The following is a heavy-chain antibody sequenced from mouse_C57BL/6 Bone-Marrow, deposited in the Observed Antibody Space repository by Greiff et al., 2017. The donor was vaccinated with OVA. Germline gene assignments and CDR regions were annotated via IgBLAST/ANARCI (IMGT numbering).Heavy chain of an antibody. CDR3: TVNYYGSSLDY. CDR1: GFNIKDDY. D-gene: IGHD1-1*01. J-gene: IGHJ2*01. V-gene: IGHV14-4*01. CDR2: IDPENGDT. Sequence: LVESGAELVRPGASVKLSCTASGFNIKDDYMHWVKQRPEQGLEWIGWIDPENGDTEYASKFQGKATITADTSSNTAYLQLSSLTSEDTAVYYCTVNYYGSSLDYWGQGTTLTVSS.